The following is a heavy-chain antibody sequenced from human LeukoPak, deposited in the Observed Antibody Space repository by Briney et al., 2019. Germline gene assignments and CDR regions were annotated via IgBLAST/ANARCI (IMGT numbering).Heavy chain of an antibody. V-gene: IGHV1-24*01. D-gene: IGHD3-9*01. CDR3: ATAPPVETLRYFDWDV. Sequence: ASVKVSYKVSGYTLTESSMHWVRQAPGKGLEWMGGFDPEDGETIYAQKFQGRVTMTEDTSTDTAYMELSSLRSEDTAVYYCATAPPVETLRYFDWDVWGQGTTVTVSS. CDR2: FDPEDGET. CDR1: GYTLTESS. J-gene: IGHJ6*02.